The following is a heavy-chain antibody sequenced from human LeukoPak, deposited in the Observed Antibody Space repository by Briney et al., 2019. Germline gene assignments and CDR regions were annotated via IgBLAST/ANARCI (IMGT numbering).Heavy chain of an antibody. Sequence: GGSLRLSCAASGLTFSNYEMNWVRQAPGKGLEWVSYISSSSSTIYYADSVKGRFTISRDNAKNSLYLQMNSLRAEDTAVYYCARVGDSSGWQYYLDYWGQGTLVTVSS. CDR3: ARVGDSSGWQYYLDY. D-gene: IGHD6-19*01. CDR2: ISSSSSTI. J-gene: IGHJ4*02. CDR1: GLTFSNYE. V-gene: IGHV3-48*01.